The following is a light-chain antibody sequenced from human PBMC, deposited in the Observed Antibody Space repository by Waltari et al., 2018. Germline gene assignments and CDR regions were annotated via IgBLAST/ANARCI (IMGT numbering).Light chain of an antibody. CDR1: KLGDKY. V-gene: IGLV3-1*01. CDR3: QAWDSSTVV. J-gene: IGLJ3*02. CDR2: QDI. Sequence: SYELTQPPSVSVSPGQTASITCSGVKLGDKYTCWYQQKPGQSPVLVIFQDIKRPSGIPEQYSCSNSGNTATLTIGGTQPMDEADSYCQAWDSSTVVFGGGTKLTVL.